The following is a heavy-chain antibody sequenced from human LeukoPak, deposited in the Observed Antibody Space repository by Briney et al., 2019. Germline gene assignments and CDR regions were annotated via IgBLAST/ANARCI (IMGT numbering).Heavy chain of an antibody. Sequence: GGSLRPSCAASGFTFSDYYMDWVRQAPEMGLEWVGRIRNKANSYTTEYAASVSGRFTISRDDSKDSLCLQMNSLKTEDTAVYYCARESKLGAAPTGGYYYYGMDVWGQGTTVTVSS. J-gene: IGHJ6*02. CDR3: ARESKLGAAPTGGYYYYGMDV. CDR1: GFTFSDYY. D-gene: IGHD2-15*01. V-gene: IGHV3-72*01. CDR2: IRNKANSYTT.